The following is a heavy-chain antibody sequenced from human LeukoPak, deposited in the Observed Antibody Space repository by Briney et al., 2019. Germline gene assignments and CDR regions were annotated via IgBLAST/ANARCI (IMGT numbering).Heavy chain of an antibody. CDR1: GGTFSSHA. CDR3: ARGLELGTGYFDY. V-gene: IGHV1-69*05. J-gene: IGHJ4*02. D-gene: IGHD1-7*01. CDR2: IIPIFGTA. Sequence: SVKVSCKASGGTFSSHAISWVRQAPGQELEWMGGIIPIFGTANYAQKFQGRVTITTDESTSTAYMELSSLRSGDTAVYYCARGLELGTGYFDYWGQGTLVTVSS.